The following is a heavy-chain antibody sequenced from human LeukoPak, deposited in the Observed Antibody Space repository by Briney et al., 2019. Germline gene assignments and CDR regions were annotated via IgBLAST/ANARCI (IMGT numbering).Heavy chain of an antibody. CDR3: ARRGEMSIAARNYYFDY. CDR2: IYYSGST. J-gene: IGHJ4*02. CDR1: GGSISSSSYY. D-gene: IGHD6-6*01. Sequence: SETLSLTCTVSGGSISSSSYYWGWIRQPPGKGLEWIGSIYYSGSTYYNPSLKSRVTISVDTSKNQFSLKRSSVTAADTAVYYCARRGEMSIAARNYYFDYWGQGTLVTASS. V-gene: IGHV4-39*01.